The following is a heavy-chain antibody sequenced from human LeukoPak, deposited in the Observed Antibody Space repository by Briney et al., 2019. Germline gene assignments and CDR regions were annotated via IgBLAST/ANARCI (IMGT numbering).Heavy chain of an antibody. J-gene: IGHJ4*02. D-gene: IGHD3-16*02. CDR1: GFTFSSYA. Sequence: GGSLRLSCAASGFTFSSYAMHWVRQAPGKGLEWVAVISYDGSNKYYADSVKGRFTISRDNSKNTLYLQMNSLRAEDTAVYYCAKGTTFGGVIVANYFDYWGQGTLVTVSS. CDR2: ISYDGSNK. CDR3: AKGTTFGGVIVANYFDY. V-gene: IGHV3-30*04.